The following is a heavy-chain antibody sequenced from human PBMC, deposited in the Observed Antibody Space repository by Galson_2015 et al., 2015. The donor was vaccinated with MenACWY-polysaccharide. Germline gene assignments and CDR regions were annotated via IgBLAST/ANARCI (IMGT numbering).Heavy chain of an antibody. V-gene: IGHV3-23*01. CDR1: GFAFSSYA. J-gene: IGHJ6*02. CDR3: TTSIAAAGTTYYYYGMDV. D-gene: IGHD6-13*01. Sequence: SLRLSCAASGFAFSSYAMSWVRQAPGKGLEWVSAISGSGGSTYYADSVKGRFTISRDNSKNTLYLQMNSLKTEDTAVYYCTTSIAAAGTTYYYYGMDVWGQGTTVTVSS. CDR2: ISGSGGST.